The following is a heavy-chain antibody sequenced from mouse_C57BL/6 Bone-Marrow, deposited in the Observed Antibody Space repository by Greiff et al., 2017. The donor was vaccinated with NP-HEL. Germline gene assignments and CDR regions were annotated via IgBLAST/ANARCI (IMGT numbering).Heavy chain of an antibody. CDR1: GYAFSSSW. Sequence: QVQLQQSGPELVKPGASVKISCKASGYAFSSSWMNWVKQRPGKGLVWIGRIYPGDGDTNYNGKFKGKATLTADKSSSTAYMQLSSLTSEDSAVYFCARRYRAWFAYWGQGTLVTVSA. CDR3: ARRYRAWFAY. V-gene: IGHV1-82*01. CDR2: IYPGDGDT. D-gene: IGHD1-1*01. J-gene: IGHJ3*01.